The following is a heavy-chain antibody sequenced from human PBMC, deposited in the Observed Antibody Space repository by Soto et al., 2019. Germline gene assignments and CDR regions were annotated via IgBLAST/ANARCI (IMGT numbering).Heavy chain of an antibody. CDR1: GFTFSSYA. D-gene: IGHD5-12*01. Sequence: EVQLLESGGGLVQPGGSLRLSCAASGFTFSSYAMSWVRQAPGKGLEWVSAISGSGGSTYYADSVKGRFTISRDNSKNTLYLQMNSLRAEDTAVYYCAKEVGYSGYGMGGFDYWGQGTLVTVSS. CDR3: AKEVGYSGYGMGGFDY. CDR2: ISGSGGST. V-gene: IGHV3-23*01. J-gene: IGHJ4*02.